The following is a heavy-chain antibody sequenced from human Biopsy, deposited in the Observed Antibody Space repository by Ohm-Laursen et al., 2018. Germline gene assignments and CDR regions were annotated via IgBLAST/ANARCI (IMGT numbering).Heavy chain of an antibody. J-gene: IGHJ1*01. CDR3: ARGSNEYGGLYFPH. D-gene: IGHD4-23*01. CDR1: GGSFTGHY. Sequence: SDTLSLTCTVSGGSFTGHYWSWIRQPPGKGLEWIGHISYTGYTSYKSSLKSRVTISLDTSRKHFSLRLTSLAAADTAVYYCARGSNEYGGLYFPHWGQGTLVTVSS. V-gene: IGHV4-59*11. CDR2: ISYTGYT.